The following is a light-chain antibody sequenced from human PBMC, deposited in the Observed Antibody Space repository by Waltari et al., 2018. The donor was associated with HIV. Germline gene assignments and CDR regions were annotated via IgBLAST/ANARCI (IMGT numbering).Light chain of an antibody. J-gene: IGLJ2*01. CDR1: SSNVGRNA. CDR2: RDN. V-gene: IGLV1-47*01. Sequence: QSALTQPPSASGTPGQRVTISCSGSSSNVGRNAVYWYQKFPGSAPQLVIYRDNQRPPGVSDRFSCSQSGAAASLAIRGLRSEEEADFYCSTWDDSLKDVLFGGGTKLTVL. CDR3: STWDDSLKDVL.